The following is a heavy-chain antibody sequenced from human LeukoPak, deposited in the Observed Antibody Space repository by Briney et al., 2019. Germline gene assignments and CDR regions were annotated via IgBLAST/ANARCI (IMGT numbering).Heavy chain of an antibody. CDR1: GGSVSSGSYY. D-gene: IGHD2-15*01. CDR2: IHYSGSA. V-gene: IGHV4-61*01. Sequence: SETLSLTCTVSGGSVSSGSYYWSWIRQPPGRGLEWIAYIHYSGSAAYNPSLKSRVTISRDMSTNQFSLKTTSVTAADTAVYFCARDKGWVRSGHEGWFDPWGQGTLVTVSS. CDR3: ARDKGWVRSGHEGWFDP. J-gene: IGHJ5*02.